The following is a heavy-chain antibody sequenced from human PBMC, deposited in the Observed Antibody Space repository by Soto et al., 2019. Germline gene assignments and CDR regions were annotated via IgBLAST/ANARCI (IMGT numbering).Heavy chain of an antibody. D-gene: IGHD3-3*01. Sequence: QITLNESGPTVVRPTETLTLTCRFSGFSLTTSGVGVGWIRQSPGKAPEWLALIYWDDDKRYSASLKSRLTIHKDTYKNQVVLTVSDLDPTDTATYYCAHRVLRTVFGLVTTTAIYFDFWGQGTPVAVSS. J-gene: IGHJ4*02. CDR2: IYWDDDK. CDR1: GFSLTTSGVG. CDR3: AHRVLRTVFGLVTTTAIYFDF. V-gene: IGHV2-5*02.